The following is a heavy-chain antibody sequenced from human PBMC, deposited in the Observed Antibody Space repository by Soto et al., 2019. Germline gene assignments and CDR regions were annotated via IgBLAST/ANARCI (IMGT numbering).Heavy chain of an antibody. Sequence: PSETLSLTCTVSGGSISSSSYYWGWIRQPPGKGLEWIGSIYYIGSTYYNPSLKSRVTISVDTSKNQFSLKLSSVTAADTAVYYCARGERGYSYGYYYWGQGTLVTVSS. CDR1: GGSISSSSYY. CDR3: ARGERGYSYGYYY. J-gene: IGHJ4*02. CDR2: IYYIGST. V-gene: IGHV4-39*01. D-gene: IGHD5-18*01.